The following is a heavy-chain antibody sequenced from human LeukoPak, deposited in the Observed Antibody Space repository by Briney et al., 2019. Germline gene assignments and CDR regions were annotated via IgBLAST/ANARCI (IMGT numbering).Heavy chain of an antibody. CDR2: ISHTGTT. D-gene: IGHD3-10*01. V-gene: IGHV4-39*01. J-gene: IGHJ4*02. Sequence: KPSETLSLTCIVSGDSISSSTYYWAWIRQPPGKGLEWIGSISHTGTTYYKPSLKSQVTISVDASKSQFSLRLNSVTAADTAVYFCARKLWGVADYWGQGTLVTVSS. CDR3: ARKLWGVADY. CDR1: GDSISSSTYY.